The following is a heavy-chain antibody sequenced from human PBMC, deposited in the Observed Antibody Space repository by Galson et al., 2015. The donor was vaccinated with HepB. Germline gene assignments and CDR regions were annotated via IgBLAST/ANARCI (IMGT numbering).Heavy chain of an antibody. CDR2: TYYRTKWYN. V-gene: IGHV6-1*01. J-gene: IGHJ4*02. CDR1: ADSVSGNNAA. Sequence: CAISADSVSGNNAAWNWIRQSPSRGLEWLGRTYYRTKWYNDYAVSVKSRITITPDTSKNQFSLQLNSVTPEDTAVYYCATYRFDYWGQGTLVTVSS. CDR3: ATYRFDY.